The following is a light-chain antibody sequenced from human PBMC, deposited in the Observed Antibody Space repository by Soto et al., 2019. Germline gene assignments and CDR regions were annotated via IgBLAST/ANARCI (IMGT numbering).Light chain of an antibody. CDR2: DVS. CDR3: CSFAGSYTFDVV. V-gene: IGLV2-11*01. Sequence: QSALTQPRSVSGSPGQSVTISCTGTSSDVGGYNYVSWYQQHPGKAPKLMIYDVSKRPSGVPDRFSGSKSGNTASLTISGLQAEDEADDYGCSFAGSYTFDVVFGGGTKLTVL. J-gene: IGLJ2*01. CDR1: SSDVGGYNY.